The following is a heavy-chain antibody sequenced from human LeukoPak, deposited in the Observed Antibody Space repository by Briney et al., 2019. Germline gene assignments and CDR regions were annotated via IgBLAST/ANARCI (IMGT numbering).Heavy chain of an antibody. V-gene: IGHV1-69*06. CDR3: APRNWDDAFDI. Sequence: SVKVSCKASGGTFSSYAISWVRQAPGQGLEWMGGIIPIFGTANYAQKFQGRVTITADKSTSTAYMELSSLRSEDTAVYYCAPRNWDDAFDIWGQGTMVTVSS. CDR2: IIPIFGTA. D-gene: IGHD7-27*01. J-gene: IGHJ3*02. CDR1: GGTFSSYA.